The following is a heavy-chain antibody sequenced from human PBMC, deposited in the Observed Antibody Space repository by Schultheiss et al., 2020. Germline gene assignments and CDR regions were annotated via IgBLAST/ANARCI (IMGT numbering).Heavy chain of an antibody. D-gene: IGHD3-16*02. Sequence: GGSLRLSCAASGFTFSSYSMNWVRQAPGKGLEWVSSISSSSSYIYYADSVKGRFTISRDNAKNSLYLQMNSLRAEDTALYYCAKDMRGVIAETFDYWGQGTLVTVSS. V-gene: IGHV3-21*04. CDR1: GFTFSSYS. J-gene: IGHJ4*02. CDR3: AKDMRGVIAETFDY. CDR2: ISSSSSYI.